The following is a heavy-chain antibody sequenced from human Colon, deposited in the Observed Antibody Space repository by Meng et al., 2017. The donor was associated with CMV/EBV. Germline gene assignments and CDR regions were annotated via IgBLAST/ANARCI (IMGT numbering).Heavy chain of an antibody. CDR2: IGRSSDFSAISSSGSYT. J-gene: IGHJ4*02. CDR1: GFTFNSHT. D-gene: IGHD1-1*01. CDR3: ARVIGNDGLLDD. V-gene: IGHV3-21*01. Sequence: GESLKISCVASGFTFNSHTLHWVRQAPGRGLEWVSSIGRSSDFSAISSSGSYTYFADSVRGRFTISRDDAENSLYLQMNSLRAEDTAVYYCARVIGNDGLLDDWGQGTLVTVSS.